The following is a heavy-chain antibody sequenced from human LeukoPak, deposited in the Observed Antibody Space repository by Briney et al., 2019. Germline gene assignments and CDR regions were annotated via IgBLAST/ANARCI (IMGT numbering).Heavy chain of an antibody. Sequence: SETLSLTCTVSGGSLSTYYWGWIRQPPGKGQEWIGYIYNSGGGTNSNPSLKSRVTISEDTSKNQFSLKLSSVTAADTAVYYCARRYSSGWSPTFDYWGQGILVTVSS. J-gene: IGHJ4*02. CDR3: ARRYSSGWSPTFDY. V-gene: IGHV4-59*01. CDR1: GGSLSTYY. D-gene: IGHD6-19*01. CDR2: IYNSGGGT.